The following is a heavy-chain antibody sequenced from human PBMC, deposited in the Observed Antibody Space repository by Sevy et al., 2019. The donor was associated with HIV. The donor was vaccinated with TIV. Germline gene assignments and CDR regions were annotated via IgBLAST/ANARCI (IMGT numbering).Heavy chain of an antibody. CDR2: IHPGDSDT. Sequence: GEALKISWKGSGYSFTSYWIGWVRQMPGKGLEWMGIIHPGDSDTRYSPSFQGQVTISADKSISTAYLQWSSLKASDTAMYYCARLYYGDSRLGFDYWGQGTLGTVSS. V-gene: IGHV5-51*01. CDR1: GYSFTSYW. J-gene: IGHJ4*02. CDR3: ARLYYGDSRLGFDY. D-gene: IGHD4-17*01.